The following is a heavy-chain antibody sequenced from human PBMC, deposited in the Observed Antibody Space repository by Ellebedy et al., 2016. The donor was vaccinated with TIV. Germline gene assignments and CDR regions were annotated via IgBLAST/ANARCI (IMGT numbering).Heavy chain of an antibody. V-gene: IGHV5-51*01. D-gene: IGHD1/OR15-1a*01. CDR2: IYPSDSDT. J-gene: IGHJ5*02. Sequence: PGGSLRLSCKASGFTFTNFWIGWVRQMPGKGLEWMGTIYPSDSDTRYSPSFQGQVTISADKSISTAYLQWTSLKASDTAMYYCARHSTPNTPYNWFDPWGQGTLVTVSS. CDR3: ARHSTPNTPYNWFDP. CDR1: GFTFTNFW.